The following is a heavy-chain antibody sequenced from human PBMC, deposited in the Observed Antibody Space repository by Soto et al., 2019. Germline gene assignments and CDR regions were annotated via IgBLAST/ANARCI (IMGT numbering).Heavy chain of an antibody. CDR1: GFTFSSYS. Sequence: EVQLVESGGGLVKPGGSLRLSCAASGFTFSSYSMNWVRQAPGKGLEWVSSISSSSSYIYYADSVKGRFTISRDNAKNSLYLKMNSLRAEDTAVYYCARVGHDPGPPYYYYYGMDVWGKGTTVTVSS. V-gene: IGHV3-21*01. J-gene: IGHJ6*04. CDR2: ISSSSSYI. CDR3: ARVGHDPGPPYYYYYGMDV.